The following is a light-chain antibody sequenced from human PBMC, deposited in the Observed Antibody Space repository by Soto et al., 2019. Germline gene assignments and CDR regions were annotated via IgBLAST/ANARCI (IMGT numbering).Light chain of an antibody. Sequence: DIQMTQSPSSLSASVGDRVTITCRAGQYIGRYLNWYQLKPGKAPKLLIYAASSLHSGVPSRFSGSGSGTDFTLTISSLQPEDFATYSCQQTYRTPLTFGGGTKVDI. J-gene: IGKJ4*01. CDR3: QQTYRTPLT. CDR1: QYIGRY. CDR2: AAS. V-gene: IGKV1-39*01.